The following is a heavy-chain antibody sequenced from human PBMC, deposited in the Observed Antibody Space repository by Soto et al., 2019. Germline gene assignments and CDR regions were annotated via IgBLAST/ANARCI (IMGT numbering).Heavy chain of an antibody. CDR1: GDSVSSGSYF. Sequence: PSKALSVTCAVSGDSVSSGSYFWSWVRQPPGKGLEWIGYVSYSGTNQNPSLKSRLTMSIDTSKNQFSLNLSSVTAADTAVYYCARSGSLYSQYYFDCWGQGTLVTVSS. CDR3: ARSGSLYSQYYFDC. D-gene: IGHD3-10*01. J-gene: IGHJ4*02. CDR2: VSYSGT. V-gene: IGHV4-61*01.